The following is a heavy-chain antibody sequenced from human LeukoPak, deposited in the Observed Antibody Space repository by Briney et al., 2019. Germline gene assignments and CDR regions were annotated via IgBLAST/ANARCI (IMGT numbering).Heavy chain of an antibody. CDR1: GFIFSKYD. CDR3: ARILHGILDDMDV. Sequence: GGSLRLSCAASGFIFSKYDMHWVRQPPGKGLEWVSVIGDGGDTFYSGSVRGRFTIFRENAKNSLYLQMNSLGAGDTAVYYCARILHGILDDMDVWGQGTTVTVSS. CDR2: IGDGGDT. J-gene: IGHJ6*02. D-gene: IGHD3/OR15-3a*01. V-gene: IGHV3-13*01.